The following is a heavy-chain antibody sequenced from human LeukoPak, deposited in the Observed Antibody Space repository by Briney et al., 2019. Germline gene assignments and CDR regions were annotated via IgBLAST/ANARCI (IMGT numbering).Heavy chain of an antibody. CDR2: ISGSGGST. D-gene: IGHD3-9*01. CDR1: GFTFSSYA. J-gene: IGHJ4*02. CDR3: AKKVDYDILTGSALFDY. V-gene: IGHV3-23*01. Sequence: GGSLRLSCAASGFTFSSYAMSWVRQAPGKGLEWVSAISGSGGSTYYADSVKGRFTISRDNSKNTLYLQMNSLRAEDTAVYYCAKKVDYDILTGSALFDYWGQGTLVTVSS.